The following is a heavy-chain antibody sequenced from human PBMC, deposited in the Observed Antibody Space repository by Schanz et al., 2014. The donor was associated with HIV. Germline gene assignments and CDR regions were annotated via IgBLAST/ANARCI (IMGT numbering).Heavy chain of an antibody. CDR1: GFTFSDYG. CDR2: RWYDGSNK. CDR3: AKDQGDVTGTPFDY. D-gene: IGHD1-20*01. V-gene: IGHV3-30*18. Sequence: VQLVESGGGMVQPGRSLRLSCAASGFTFSDYGMSWVRQAPGKGLEWVAVRWYDGSNKYYADSVKGRFTISRDNSKNTLYLQMNSLRAEDTAVYYCAKDQGDVTGTPFDYWGQGTLVTVSS. J-gene: IGHJ4*02.